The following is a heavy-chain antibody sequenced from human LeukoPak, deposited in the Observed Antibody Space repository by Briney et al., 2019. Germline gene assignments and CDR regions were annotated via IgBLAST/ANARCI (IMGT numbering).Heavy chain of an antibody. CDR3: VHTLGSDFSLYYFDY. CDR2: IYWNDDK. V-gene: IGHV2-5*01. Sequence: ESGPTLVNPTQTLTLTRTFSGFSLSTTGVGVGWIRQPPGEAPEWLSLIYWNDDKRYSPSLKSRLTITKDTSKNQVVLTVANMDPVDTATYYCVHTLGSDFSLYYFDYWGQGTLVTVSS. J-gene: IGHJ4*02. CDR1: GFSLSTTGVG. D-gene: IGHD3-3*01.